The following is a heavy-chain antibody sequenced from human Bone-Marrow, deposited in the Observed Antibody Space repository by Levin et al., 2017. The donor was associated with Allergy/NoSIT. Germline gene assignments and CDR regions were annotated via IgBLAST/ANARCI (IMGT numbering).Heavy chain of an antibody. D-gene: IGHD4-17*01. Sequence: GESLKISCAASGFTFTTYAMSWVRQAPAKGLEWVSAISGRGDGTYYADSVKGRFTISRDNFKNTLYLQMSSLRAEDTAIYYCARDHGGYGDYAYWGQGILVTVSS. CDR1: GFTFTTYA. CDR2: ISGRGDGT. V-gene: IGHV3-23*01. J-gene: IGHJ4*02. CDR3: ARDHGGYGDYAY.